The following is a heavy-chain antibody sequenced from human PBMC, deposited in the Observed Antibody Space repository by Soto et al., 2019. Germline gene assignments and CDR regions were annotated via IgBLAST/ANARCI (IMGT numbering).Heavy chain of an antibody. D-gene: IGHD6-19*01. Sequence: GGSLRLSCAASGFTFSSYGMHWVRQAPGKGLEWVAVIWYDGSNKYYADSVKGRFTISRDNSKNTLYLQMNSLRAEDTAVYYCARDSGRFSSGWYQYWGQGTLVTVSS. V-gene: IGHV3-33*01. CDR1: GFTFSSYG. CDR3: ARDSGRFSSGWYQY. J-gene: IGHJ4*02. CDR2: IWYDGSNK.